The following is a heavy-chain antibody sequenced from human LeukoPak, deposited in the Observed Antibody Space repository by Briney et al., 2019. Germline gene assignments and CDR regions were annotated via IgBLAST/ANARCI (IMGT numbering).Heavy chain of an antibody. J-gene: IGHJ3*01. CDR2: INPTGGT. CDR3: ATQGNRRYYLNASDY. CDR1: GVSLSGYS. Sequence: AETLTLSCAASGVSLSGYSMSWIRQSPGQGLEWIGEINPTGGTNYNPSLKSRVPLFARNSKHQLLLKLNYVTAADTAVYYCATQGNRRYYLNASDYWGQGTMVTVSS. V-gene: IGHV4-34*01. D-gene: IGHD1-26*01.